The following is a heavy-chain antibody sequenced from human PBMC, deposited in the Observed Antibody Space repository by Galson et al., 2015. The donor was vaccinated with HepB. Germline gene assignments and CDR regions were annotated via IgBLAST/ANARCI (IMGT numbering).Heavy chain of an antibody. Sequence: SVKVSCKASGFTFTTSAIQWVRQARGQRLEWIGWIVVGSGNTDYAQKFQERVTITRDMPTSTAYLELSSLTSEDTAVYYCAADTVGTADIFDYWGQGTLVTVSS. CDR3: AADTVGTADIFDY. J-gene: IGHJ4*02. V-gene: IGHV1-58*02. CDR2: IVVGSGNT. CDR1: GFTFTTSA. D-gene: IGHD1-26*01.